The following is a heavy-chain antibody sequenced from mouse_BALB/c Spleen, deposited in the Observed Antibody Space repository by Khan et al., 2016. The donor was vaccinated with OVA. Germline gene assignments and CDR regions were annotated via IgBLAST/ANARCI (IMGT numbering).Heavy chain of an antibody. CDR1: GYTFTSFW. D-gene: IGHD1-1*01. J-gene: IGHJ4*01. CDR3: ARFNYYGSSLYAMDY. V-gene: IGHV1S41*01. Sequence: DLVKPGASVNLSCKASGYTFTSFWINWIKQRPGQGLEWIGRIAPGSGSSSYNELFKVKATLTVDTSSSTAYIQLSSLSSEDSAVYFCARFNYYGSSLYAMDYWGQGTSVTVSS. CDR2: IAPGSGSS.